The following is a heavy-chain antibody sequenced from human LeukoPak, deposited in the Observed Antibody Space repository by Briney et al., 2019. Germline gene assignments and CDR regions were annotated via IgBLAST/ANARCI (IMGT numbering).Heavy chain of an antibody. V-gene: IGHV3-11*01. D-gene: IGHD7-27*01. J-gene: IGHJ6*02. Sequence: GGSLRLSCAASGFTLSDYYMSWIRQAPGKGLEWVSYISSSGNTIYYADSVKGRFTISRDNAKNSLYLQMNSLRAEDTAVYYCAREHWDYYYYYGMDVWGQGTTVTVSS. CDR1: GFTLSDYY. CDR2: ISSSGNTI. CDR3: AREHWDYYYYYGMDV.